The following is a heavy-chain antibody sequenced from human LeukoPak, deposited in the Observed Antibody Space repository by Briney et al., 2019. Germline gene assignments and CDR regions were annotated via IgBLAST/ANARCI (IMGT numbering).Heavy chain of an antibody. D-gene: IGHD5-12*01. Sequence: PGGSLRLSCAASGFTFSSYAMSWVRQVPGKGLEWVSLINSGGGSTYYADSVKGRFTISRDNSNNALYLQMSGLRADDTAVYHCAKGRYSGYAHFDYWGQGALVTVSS. J-gene: IGHJ4*02. CDR2: INSGGGST. CDR1: GFTFSSYA. V-gene: IGHV3-23*01. CDR3: AKGRYSGYAHFDY.